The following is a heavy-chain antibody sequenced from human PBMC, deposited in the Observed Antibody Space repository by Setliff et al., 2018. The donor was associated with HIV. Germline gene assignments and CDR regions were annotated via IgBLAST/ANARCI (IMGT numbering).Heavy chain of an antibody. J-gene: IGHJ6*02. CDR3: ARDYLYYNLYNGSPVYGMDV. Sequence: ASVKVSCKASGYTFTSYYIHWVRQAPGQGLEWMGLINPGTGSTKYAQKFQGRVTMTSDPSTSTVNMDLSSLRSEDTAVYYCARDYLYYNLYNGSPVYGMDVWGQGTTVTVSS. V-gene: IGHV1-46*01. D-gene: IGHD3-3*01. CDR2: INPGTGST. CDR1: GYTFTSYY.